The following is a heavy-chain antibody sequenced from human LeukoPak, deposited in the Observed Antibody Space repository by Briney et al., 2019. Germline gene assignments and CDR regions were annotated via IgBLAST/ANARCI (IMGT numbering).Heavy chain of an antibody. CDR1: GFTFSNAY. J-gene: IGHJ4*02. CDR2: IKPKTDGETT. D-gene: IGHD2-15*01. V-gene: IGHV3-15*07. Sequence: GGSLRLSCAASGFTFSNAYMNWVRQALGQVLERVGRIKPKTDGETTEYAAPVKDRFSISRDDSKSMMYLQMNSLKTEDTAVYYCITPLPYSAQGGQGTLVTVSS. CDR3: ITPLPYSAQ.